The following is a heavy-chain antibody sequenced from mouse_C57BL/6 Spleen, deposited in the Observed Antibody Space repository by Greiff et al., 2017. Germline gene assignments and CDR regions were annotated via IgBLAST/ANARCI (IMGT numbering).Heavy chain of an antibody. CDR1: GFTFSDYG. J-gene: IGHJ4*01. Sequence: EVMLVESGGGLVKPGGSLKLSCAASGFTFSDYGMHWVRQAPEKGLEWVAYISSGSSSNYYANTVKGRFTISRDKAKNTLFLQMTSLRAEDTAMYYCAREGAYYYAMDYWGQGTSVTVSS. CDR2: ISSGSSSN. CDR3: AREGAYYYAMDY. V-gene: IGHV5-17*01.